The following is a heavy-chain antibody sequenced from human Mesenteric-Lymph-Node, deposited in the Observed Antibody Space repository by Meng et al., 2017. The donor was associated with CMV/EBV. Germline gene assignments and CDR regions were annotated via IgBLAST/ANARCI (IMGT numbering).Heavy chain of an antibody. Sequence: GESLKISCAASGFTFSSYVMNWVRQAPGKGLEWVSLIYTDGSSKYYADSVKGRFTISRDNSKNTLYLQMNSLRAEDTAVYYCARQEYYDFWSGGGGYYFDYWGQGTLVTVSS. CDR3: ARQEYYDFWSGGGGYYFDY. J-gene: IGHJ4*02. V-gene: IGHV3-NL1*01. CDR1: GFTFSSYV. CDR2: IYTDGSSK. D-gene: IGHD3-3*01.